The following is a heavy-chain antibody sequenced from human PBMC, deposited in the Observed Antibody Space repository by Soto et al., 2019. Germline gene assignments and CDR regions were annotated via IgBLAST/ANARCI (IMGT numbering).Heavy chain of an antibody. D-gene: IGHD6-19*01. CDR1: GFTFSIYS. V-gene: IGHV3-21*01. CDR3: ARARVADPYYYGMDV. Sequence: GGSLRLSCAASGFTFSIYSMNWVRQAPGKGLEWVSSISSSSSYIYYADSVKGRFTISRDNAKNSLYLQMNSLRAEDTAVYYCARARVADPYYYGMDVWGQGTTVTVSS. J-gene: IGHJ6*02. CDR2: ISSSSSYI.